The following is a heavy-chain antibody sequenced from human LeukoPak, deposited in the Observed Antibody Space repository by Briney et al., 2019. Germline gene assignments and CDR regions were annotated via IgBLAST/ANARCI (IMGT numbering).Heavy chain of an antibody. J-gene: IGHJ5*02. CDR3: AKGKGRYYGSGSYGRWFDP. D-gene: IGHD3-10*01. Sequence: HPGGSLRLSCAASGFTFDDYAMHWVRQAPGKGLEWVSLISGDGGSTYYADSVKVRFTISRDNSKNSLYLQMNSLRTEDTALYYCAKGKGRYYGSGSYGRWFDPWGQGTLVTVSS. CDR1: GFTFDDYA. CDR2: ISGDGGST. V-gene: IGHV3-43*02.